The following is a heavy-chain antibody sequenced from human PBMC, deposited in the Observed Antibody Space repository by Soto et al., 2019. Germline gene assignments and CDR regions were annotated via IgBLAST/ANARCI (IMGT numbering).Heavy chain of an antibody. D-gene: IGHD3-10*01. CDR2: IYSGGST. J-gene: IGHJ4*02. V-gene: IGHV3-53*01. CDR1: GFTVSSNY. Sequence: EVQLVESGGGLIQPGGSLRLSCAASGFTVSSNYMSWVRQAPGKGLEWVSVIYSGGSTYYADSVKGRFTISRDNSKNSLYLQMNILRDEDTAVYYCARDPGQITMVRGVSDYWGQGTLVAVSS. CDR3: ARDPGQITMVRGVSDY.